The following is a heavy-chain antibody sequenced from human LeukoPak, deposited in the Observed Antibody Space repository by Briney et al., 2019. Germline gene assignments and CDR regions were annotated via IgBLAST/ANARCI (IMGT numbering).Heavy chain of an antibody. J-gene: IGHJ4*02. Sequence: ASVKVSCKASGYTFSGYYLHWVRQAPGQGLEWMGWINPNSGGTNYAQKFQDRVTMTRDTSISTAYMELSRLRSDETAVYYCAAAFEGAAGPIDYWGQGTLVTVSS. CDR1: GYTFSGYY. CDR3: AAAFEGAAGPIDY. D-gene: IGHD6-13*01. V-gene: IGHV1-2*02. CDR2: INPNSGGT.